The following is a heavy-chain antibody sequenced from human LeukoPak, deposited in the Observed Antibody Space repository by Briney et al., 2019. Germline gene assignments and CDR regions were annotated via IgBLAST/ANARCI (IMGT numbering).Heavy chain of an antibody. J-gene: IGHJ4*02. CDR3: ARGKYVWGSSVDY. D-gene: IGHD3-16*01. CDR2: IYYSGST. V-gene: IGHV4-39*01. CDR1: GGSISSSSYY. Sequence: SETLSLTCTVSGGSISSSSYYWGWIRQPPGKGLEWIGSIYYSGSTYYNPSLKSRATISVDTSKNQFSLKLSSVTAADTAVYYCARGKYVWGSSVDYWGQGTLVTVSS.